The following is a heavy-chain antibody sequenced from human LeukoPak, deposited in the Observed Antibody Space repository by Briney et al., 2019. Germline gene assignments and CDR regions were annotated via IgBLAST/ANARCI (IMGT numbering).Heavy chain of an antibody. J-gene: IGHJ4*02. CDR1: GFTFSSYA. V-gene: IGHV3-48*04. D-gene: IGHD3-10*01. Sequence: XGSLRLSCAASGFTFSSYAMHWVRQAPGKGLEWVSYISSSGSTIYYADSVKGRFTISRDNAKNSLYLQMNSLRAEDTAVYYCARDSPIRGAPLDYWGQGTLVTVSS. CDR2: ISSSGSTI. CDR3: ARDSPIRGAPLDY.